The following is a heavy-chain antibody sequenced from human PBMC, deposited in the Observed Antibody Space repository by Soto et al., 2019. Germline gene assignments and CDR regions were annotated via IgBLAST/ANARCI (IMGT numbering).Heavy chain of an antibody. CDR1: GYTFTSYA. V-gene: IGHV1-3*01. J-gene: IGHJ3*02. CDR3: ARAPGPYDAFDI. CDR2: INAGNGNT. Sequence: GASVKVSCTASGYTFTSYAMHWVRQAPGQRLEWMGWINAGNGNTKYSQKFQGRVTITRDTSASTAYMELSSLRSEDTAVYYCARAPGPYDAFDIWGQGTMVTVSS.